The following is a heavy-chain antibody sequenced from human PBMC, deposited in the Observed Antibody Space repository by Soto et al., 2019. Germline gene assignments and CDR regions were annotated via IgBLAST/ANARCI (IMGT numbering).Heavy chain of an antibody. V-gene: IGHV3-9*01. CDR3: ATGRKHYDFWSGYYTIRYYYGMDV. CDR2: ISWNSGSI. CDR1: GFTFDDYA. Sequence: GGSLRLSCAASGFTFDDYAMHWVRQAPGKGLEWVSGISWNSGSIGYADSVKGRFTISRDNAKNSLYLQMNSLRAEDTALYYCATGRKHYDFWSGYYTIRYYYGMDVWGQGTTVTVSS. J-gene: IGHJ6*02. D-gene: IGHD3-3*01.